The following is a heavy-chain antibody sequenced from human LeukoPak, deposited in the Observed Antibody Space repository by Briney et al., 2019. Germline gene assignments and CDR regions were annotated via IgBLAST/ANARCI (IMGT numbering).Heavy chain of an antibody. CDR2: FDPEDGET. CDR3: ATVYYDSKSGGDWFDP. CDR1: GYTLTELS. Sequence: ASVKVSCKVSGYTLTELSMRWVRQAPGKGLEWMGGFDPEDGETIYAQKFQGRVTMTEDTSTDTAYMELSSLRSEDTAVYYCATVYYDSKSGGDWFDPWGQGTLVTVSS. D-gene: IGHD3-22*01. J-gene: IGHJ5*02. V-gene: IGHV1-24*01.